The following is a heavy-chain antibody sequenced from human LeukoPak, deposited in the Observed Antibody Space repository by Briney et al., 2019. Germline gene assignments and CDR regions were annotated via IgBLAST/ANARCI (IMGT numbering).Heavy chain of an antibody. D-gene: IGHD3-9*01. CDR2: INTNTGNP. J-gene: IGHJ3*02. CDR3: ARARDILTGYYMVDAFDI. Sequence: ASVKVSCKASGGTFSSYAISWVRQAPGQGPEWMGWINTNTGNPTYAQGFTGRFVFSLDTSVSTAYLQISSLKAEDTAVYYCARARDILTGYYMVDAFDIWGQGTMVTVSS. V-gene: IGHV7-4-1*02. CDR1: GGTFSSYA.